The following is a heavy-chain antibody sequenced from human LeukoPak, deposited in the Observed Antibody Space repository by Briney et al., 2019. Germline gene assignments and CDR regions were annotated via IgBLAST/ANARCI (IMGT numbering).Heavy chain of an antibody. D-gene: IGHD3-10*01. Sequence: SETLSLTCTVSGGSISSYYWGWIRQPPGKGLEWIGSIYYSGSTHYNPSLKSRVTISVDTSKKQFFLKLSSVTAADTAVYYCARNVSMVRGVTRLNWFDPWGQGTLVTVSS. J-gene: IGHJ5*02. V-gene: IGHV4-39*01. CDR3: ARNVSMVRGVTRLNWFDP. CDR1: GGSISSYY. CDR2: IYYSGST.